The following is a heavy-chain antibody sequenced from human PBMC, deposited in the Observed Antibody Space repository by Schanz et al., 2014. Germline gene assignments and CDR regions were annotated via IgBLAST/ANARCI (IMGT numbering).Heavy chain of an antibody. V-gene: IGHV3-66*01. J-gene: IGHJ6*02. CDR2: TYSGGST. CDR1: GFTVSSNY. CDR3: TTQQLGSHYLYGMDV. Sequence: EVQLVESGGGLVQPGGSLRLSCAASGFTVSSNYMSWVRQAPGKGLEWVSITYSGGSTYYADSVKGRFTISRDNSKNTLYLLMNSLRAEDTAVYYCTTQQLGSHYLYGMDVWGQGTTVTVS. D-gene: IGHD6-13*01.